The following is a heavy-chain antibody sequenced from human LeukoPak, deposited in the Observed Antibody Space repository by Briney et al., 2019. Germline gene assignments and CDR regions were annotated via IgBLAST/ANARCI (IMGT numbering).Heavy chain of an antibody. CDR1: GGSINNYY. J-gene: IGHJ5*02. D-gene: IGHD1-26*01. CDR3: ARGSKMLGYNWFDP. V-gene: IGHV4-59*12. CDR2: IAYSGDT. Sequence: SETLSLTCTVSGGSINNYYWSWIRQPPGKGLEWIGYIAYSGDTNYNPSLKSRVTISVDTSKNQFSLKLSSVTAADTAVYYCARGSKMLGYNWFDPWGQGTLVTVSS.